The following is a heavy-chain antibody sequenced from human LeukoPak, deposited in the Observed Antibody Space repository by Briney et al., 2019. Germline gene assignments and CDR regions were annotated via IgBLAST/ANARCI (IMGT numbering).Heavy chain of an antibody. CDR1: GGSISSYY. CDR3: ARSEYSSSSGGLPYYFDY. CDR2: IYYSGST. V-gene: IGHV4-59*01. Sequence: TSETLSLTCTVSGGSISSYYWSWIRQPPGKGLEWIGYIYYSGSTNYNPSLNSRVTISVDTSKNQFSLKLSSVTAADTAVYYCARSEYSSSSGGLPYYFDYWGQGTLVTVSS. D-gene: IGHD6-6*01. J-gene: IGHJ4*02.